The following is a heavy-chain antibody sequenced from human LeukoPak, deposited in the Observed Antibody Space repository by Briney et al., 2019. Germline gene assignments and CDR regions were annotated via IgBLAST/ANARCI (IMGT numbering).Heavy chain of an antibody. J-gene: IGHJ4*02. D-gene: IGHD4-17*01. CDR1: GFTFSSYG. CDR3: AKAPTGEHDHY. CDR2: ISYDGSNK. Sequence: GGSLRLSCAASGFTFSSYGMHWVRQAPGKGLEWVAVISYDGSNKYYADSVKGRFTISRDNSENTLYLQMNSLRAEDTAVYYCAKAPTGEHDHYWGQGTLVTVSS. V-gene: IGHV3-30*18.